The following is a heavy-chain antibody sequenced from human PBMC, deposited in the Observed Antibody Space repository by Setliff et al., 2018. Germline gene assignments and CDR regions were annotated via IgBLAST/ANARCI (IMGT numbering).Heavy chain of an antibody. CDR1: DASIGGSGYY. J-gene: IGHJ4*02. D-gene: IGHD3-3*01. V-gene: IGHV4-39*07. Sequence: PSETLSLTCTVSDASIGGSGYYWGWIRQPPGKGLEWIGEINHSGSTNYNPSLKSRVTISVDTSKNQFSLKLSSVTAADTAVYYCARRETYYNFWSGYYAYWGQGTLVTVSS. CDR3: ARRETYYNFWSGYYAY. CDR2: INHSGST.